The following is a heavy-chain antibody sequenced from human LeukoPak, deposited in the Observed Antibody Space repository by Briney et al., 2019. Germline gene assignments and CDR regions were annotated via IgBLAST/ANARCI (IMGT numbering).Heavy chain of an antibody. J-gene: IGHJ4*02. CDR1: GFTFSSYS. V-gene: IGHV3-7*01. CDR2: IKQDGSEK. CDR3: ARDSILLWFGELANFDY. Sequence: GGSLRLSCAASGFTFSSYSMNWVRQAPGKGLEWVANIKQDGSEKYYVDSVKGRFTISRDNAKNSLYLQMNSLRAEDTAVYYCARDSILLWFGELANFDYWGQGTLVTVSS. D-gene: IGHD3-10*01.